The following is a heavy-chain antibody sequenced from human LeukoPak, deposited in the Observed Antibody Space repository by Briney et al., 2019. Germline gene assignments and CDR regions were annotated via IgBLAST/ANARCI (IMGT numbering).Heavy chain of an antibody. V-gene: IGHV3-23*01. J-gene: IGHJ4*02. D-gene: IGHD6-19*01. Sequence: PGGSLRLSCAASGFTFSSYAMSWVRQAPGKGLEWVSAISGSGGSTCYADSVKGRFTISRDNSKNTLYLQMNSLRAEDTAVYYCAKDPDRVAVAGTPIDYWGQGTLVTVSS. CDR3: AKDPDRVAVAGTPIDY. CDR1: GFTFSSYA. CDR2: ISGSGGST.